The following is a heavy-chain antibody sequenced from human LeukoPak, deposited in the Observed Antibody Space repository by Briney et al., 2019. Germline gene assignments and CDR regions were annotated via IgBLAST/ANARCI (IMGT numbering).Heavy chain of an antibody. J-gene: IGHJ5*02. CDR3: ATTGLLGDIP. CDR1: GFTFSDYY. CDR2: ISKNGKAI. V-gene: IGHV3-11*01. D-gene: IGHD2-21*01. Sequence: GGSLRLSCAASGFTFSDYYMSWIRQAPGKGLEWLSYISKNGKAIYYADSVKGRFTISRDNARKSVYLQMNSLRVEDTAVYYCATTGLLGDIPWGQGTLVTVSS.